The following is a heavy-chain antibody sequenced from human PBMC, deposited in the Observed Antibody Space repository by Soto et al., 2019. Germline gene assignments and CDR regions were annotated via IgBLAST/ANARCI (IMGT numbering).Heavy chain of an antibody. CDR3: AKGDSSSWYYFDY. CDR2: ISYDGSNK. V-gene: IGHV3-30*18. J-gene: IGHJ4*02. D-gene: IGHD6-13*01. CDR1: GFTFSNYA. Sequence: PGGSLRLSCAASGFTFSNYAMSWVRQAPGKGLEWVAVISYDGSNKYYADSVKGRFTISRDNSKNTLYLQMNSLRAEDTAVYYCAKGDSSSWYYFDYWGQGTLVTVSS.